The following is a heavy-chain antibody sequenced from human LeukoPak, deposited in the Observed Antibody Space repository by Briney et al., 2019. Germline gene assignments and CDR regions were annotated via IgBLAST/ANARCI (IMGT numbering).Heavy chain of an antibody. CDR2: INHSGST. CDR3: ARGLTAYRSGWYGGGNYFDY. Sequence: SETLSLTCAVYGGSFSGYYWSWIRQPPGMGLEWIGEINHSGSTNYNPSLKSRVTISVDTSKNQFSLKLSSVTAADTAVYYCARGLTAYRSGWYGGGNYFDYWGQGTLVTVSS. D-gene: IGHD6-19*01. V-gene: IGHV4-34*01. CDR1: GGSFSGYY. J-gene: IGHJ4*02.